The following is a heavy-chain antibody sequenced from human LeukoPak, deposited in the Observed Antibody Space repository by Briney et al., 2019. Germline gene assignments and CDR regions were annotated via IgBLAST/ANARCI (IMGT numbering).Heavy chain of an antibody. Sequence: GGSLRLSCAASGFTFSSYAMSWVRQAPGKRLEWVSGICGSGGNTYYADSVKGRFTISRDNSKNTLYLQMDSLRAEDTAVYYCAKNPFVGYGSDYFDDWGQGTLVTVSS. CDR2: ICGSGGNT. D-gene: IGHD3-10*01. CDR1: GFTFSSYA. J-gene: IGHJ4*02. V-gene: IGHV3-23*01. CDR3: AKNPFVGYGSDYFDD.